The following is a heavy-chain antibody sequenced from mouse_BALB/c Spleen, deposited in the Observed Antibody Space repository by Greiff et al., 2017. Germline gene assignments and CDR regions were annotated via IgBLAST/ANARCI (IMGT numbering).Heavy chain of an antibody. D-gene: IGHD1-1*01. CDR3: ARPITTVAMDD. CDR1: GYTFTDYN. J-gene: IGHJ4*01. V-gene: IGHV1-18*01. Sequence: VQLKESGPELVKPGASVKIPCKASGYTFTDYNMDWVKQSHGKSLEWIGDINPNNGGTIYNQKFKGKATLTVDKSSSTAYMELRSLTSEDTAVYYCARPITTVAMDDWGQGTSVTVSS. CDR2: INPNNGGT.